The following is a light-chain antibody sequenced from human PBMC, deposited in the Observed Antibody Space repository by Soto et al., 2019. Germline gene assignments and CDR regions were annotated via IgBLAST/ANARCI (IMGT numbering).Light chain of an antibody. J-gene: IGKJ5*01. V-gene: IGKV2-29*03. Sequence: DVVMTQTPLSLAVAPGQPASISCKSSQSLLHITGETFLFWYLQKTGQSPQLLIYEVSTRVSGVPDRFSGSGSGTDFTLKISRVEAEEVGLYYCMQGIQLPNTFGQGTRLEIK. CDR1: QSLLHITGETF. CDR2: EVS. CDR3: MQGIQLPNT.